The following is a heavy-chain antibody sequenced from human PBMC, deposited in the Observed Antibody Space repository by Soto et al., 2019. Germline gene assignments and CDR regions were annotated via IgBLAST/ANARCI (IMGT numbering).Heavy chain of an antibody. CDR2: IYYSGST. CDR1: GGSIRSGDYY. J-gene: IGHJ4*02. V-gene: IGHV4-30-4*02. Sequence: SDTLSLTSTVAGGSIRSGDYYWSWIRQPPGKGLEWIGYIYYSGSTYYNPSLKSRVTISVDTSKNQFSLKLSSVTAADTAVYYCARAPASYDSSGSEYYFDYWGQGTLVTVSS. D-gene: IGHD3-22*01. CDR3: ARAPASYDSSGSEYYFDY.